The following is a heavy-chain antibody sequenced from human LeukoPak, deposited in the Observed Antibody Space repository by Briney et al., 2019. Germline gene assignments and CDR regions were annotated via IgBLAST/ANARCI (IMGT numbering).Heavy chain of an antibody. J-gene: IGHJ4*02. CDR1: GFAFTNAW. V-gene: IGHV3-15*07. D-gene: IGHD3-22*01. CDR2: IKSKTDGGTA. Sequence: GGSLRLSCTASGFAFTNAWMNWVRQAPGKGLEWVGRIKSKTDGGTADYAAPVKGRFTISRDDSKNTLYLQMNSLKTEDTAVYYCTTADSSGRFLIDYWGQGTLVTVSS. CDR3: TTADSSGRFLIDY.